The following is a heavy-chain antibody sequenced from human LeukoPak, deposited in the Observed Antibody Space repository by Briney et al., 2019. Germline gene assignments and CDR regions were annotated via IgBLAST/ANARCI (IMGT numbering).Heavy chain of an antibody. Sequence: ASVKVSCKASGYTFTGYYMHWVRQAPGQGLEWMGWINPNSVGTNYAQKFQGRVTMTRDTSISTAYMELSRLRSDNTAVYYCASGCSSTSCYEYYFDYWGQGTLVTVSS. D-gene: IGHD2-2*01. V-gene: IGHV1-2*02. CDR1: GYTFTGYY. J-gene: IGHJ4*02. CDR2: INPNSVGT. CDR3: ASGCSSTSCYEYYFDY.